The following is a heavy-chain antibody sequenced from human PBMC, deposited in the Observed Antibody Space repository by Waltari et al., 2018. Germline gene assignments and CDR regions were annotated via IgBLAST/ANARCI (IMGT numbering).Heavy chain of an antibody. CDR1: GDTFTSFG. CDR2: SSVYNGNT. Sequence: QIQVVQSGPEVKKPGASVKVSCKASGDTFTSFGISWVRQAPGQGLEWMGWSSVYNGNTRYAEKIQGRVTMTTDTSTSTAYMELRSLRFDDTAIYYCAVGEGDSLLYYYMDVWGKGTTVTVSS. J-gene: IGHJ6*03. CDR3: AVGEGDSLLYYYMDV. V-gene: IGHV1-18*01. D-gene: IGHD2-21*02.